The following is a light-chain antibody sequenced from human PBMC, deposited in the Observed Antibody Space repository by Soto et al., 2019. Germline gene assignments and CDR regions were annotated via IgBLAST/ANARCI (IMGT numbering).Light chain of an antibody. J-gene: IGKJ1*01. CDR3: QKFDHSQWT. V-gene: IGKV3-20*01. Sequence: ETVLPPSPDTLSLAPGYMAPLSCRSSQSVDTLYLTWYKQRHGQAPGLLIRGAYRRATGIPDRFSGSGSGKDFTITIRGLEAEDFEVYYCQKFDHSQWT. CDR1: QSVDTLY. CDR2: GAY.